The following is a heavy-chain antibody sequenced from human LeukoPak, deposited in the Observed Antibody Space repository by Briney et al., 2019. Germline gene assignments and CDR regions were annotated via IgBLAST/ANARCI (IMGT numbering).Heavy chain of an antibody. CDR2: INPNSGGT. CDR3: ARAVSGYDFSDY. D-gene: IGHD5-12*01. J-gene: IGHJ4*02. CDR1: GYTFTGYY. V-gene: IGHV1-2*06. Sequence: ASVKVSCKASGYTFTGYYMHWVRQAPGQGLEWMGRINPNSGGTNYAQKFQGRVTMTRDTSISTAYMELSRLRSDDTAVYYCARAVSGYDFSDYWGQGTLVTVSS.